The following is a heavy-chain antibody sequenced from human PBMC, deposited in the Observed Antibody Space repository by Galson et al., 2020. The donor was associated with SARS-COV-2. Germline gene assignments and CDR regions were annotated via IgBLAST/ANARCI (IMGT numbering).Heavy chain of an antibody. J-gene: IGHJ3*02. CDR3: AGTYHFDNGAFDI. V-gene: IGHV3-33*01. CDR2: IWYDGINK. CDR1: GFTFHNYD. Sequence: GESLKISCAASGFTFHNYDMHWVRQAPGKGLEWVALIWYDGINKYYADSVKGRFTISRDKSNNTVYLQMNSLRAEDTSLYYCAGTYHFDNGAFDIWGQGTTVTVSS. D-gene: IGHD3-22*01.